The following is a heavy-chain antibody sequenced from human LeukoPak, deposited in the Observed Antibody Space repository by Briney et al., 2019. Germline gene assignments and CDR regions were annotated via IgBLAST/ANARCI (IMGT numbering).Heavy chain of an antibody. V-gene: IGHV3-23*01. Sequence: PGGSLRLSCAASGFTFSNHAVSWVRQAPGKGLEWVSALSDGGGSTYYADSVKGRFTISRDNPKNTLYLQMNSLRAEDTAVYYCAKDRHKTRSYSDLDYWGQGTLVTVSS. CDR1: GFTFSNHA. J-gene: IGHJ4*02. CDR3: AKDRHKTRSYSDLDY. D-gene: IGHD1-26*01. CDR2: LSDGGGST.